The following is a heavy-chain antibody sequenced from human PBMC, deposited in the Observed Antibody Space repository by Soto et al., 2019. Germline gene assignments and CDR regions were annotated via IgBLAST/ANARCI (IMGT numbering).Heavy chain of an antibody. V-gene: IGHV2-70*11. Sequence: GPTLVNPTQTLTLTCTFSGFSLSTSGMCVSWIRQPPGKALEWLARIDWDDDKYYSTSLKTRLTISKDTSKNQVVLTMTNMDPVDTATYYCARTQTYYDILTGYLEGYGMDVWGQGTTVTVSS. CDR2: IDWDDDK. CDR3: ARTQTYYDILTGYLEGYGMDV. CDR1: GFSLSTSGMC. D-gene: IGHD3-9*01. J-gene: IGHJ6*02.